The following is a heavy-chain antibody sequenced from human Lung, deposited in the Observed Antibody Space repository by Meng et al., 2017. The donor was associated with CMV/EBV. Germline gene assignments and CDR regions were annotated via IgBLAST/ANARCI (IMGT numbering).Heavy chain of an antibody. Sequence: ESXKISXAASGFTFSSYAMHWVRQAPGKGLEYVSAISSNGGSTYYADSVKGRFTISRDNSKNTLYLQMNSLRAEDTAVYYCAKRLGGLLSSDADLGYWGQGTLVTVSS. CDR1: GFTFSSYA. J-gene: IGHJ4*02. V-gene: IGHV3-64*04. CDR2: ISSNGGST. CDR3: AKRLGGLLSSDADLGY. D-gene: IGHD3-10*01.